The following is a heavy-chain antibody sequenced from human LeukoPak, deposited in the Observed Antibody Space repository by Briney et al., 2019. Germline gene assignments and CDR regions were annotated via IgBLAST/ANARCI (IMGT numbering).Heavy chain of an antibody. CDR2: IYTSGST. CDR1: GGSISSDY. J-gene: IGHJ5*02. D-gene: IGHD3-3*01. CDR3: ARQHRLRFLEWLNWFDP. V-gene: IGHV4-4*07. Sequence: SETLSLTCTVSGGSISSDYWSWVRQPAGKGLEWIGRIYTSGSTYYNPSLKSRVTISVDTSKNQFSLKLSSVTAADTAVYYCARQHRLRFLEWLNWFDPWGQGTLVTVSS.